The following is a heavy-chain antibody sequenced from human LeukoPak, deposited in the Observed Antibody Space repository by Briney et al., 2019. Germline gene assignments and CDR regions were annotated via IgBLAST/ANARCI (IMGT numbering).Heavy chain of an antibody. D-gene: IGHD2-2*01. V-gene: IGHV3-21*01. CDR2: ISSSSSYI. CDR1: VFTFSSYS. Sequence: GGALRLSCAASVFTFSSYSMNWVRQAPGKGLEWVSSISSSSSYIYYADSVKGRYTISRDNAKNSLYLQMNSLRAEDTAVYYCARVPWYCSSTSCFDYWGQGTLVTVSS. CDR3: ARVPWYCSSTSCFDY. J-gene: IGHJ4*02.